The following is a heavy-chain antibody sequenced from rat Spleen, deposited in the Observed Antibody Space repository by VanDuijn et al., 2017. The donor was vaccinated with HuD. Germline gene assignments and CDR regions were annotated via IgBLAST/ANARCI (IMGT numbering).Heavy chain of an antibody. V-gene: IGHV5-19*01. CDR1: GFTYSNYV. CDR3: AGAGYLRDWYFDF. D-gene: IGHD2-2*01. CDR2: ISPSGGST. Sequence: EVQLVESGGGFVQPGRSLKLSCAASGFTYSNYVMAWVRQAPTKGLEWVASISPSGGSTFYRDSVKGRFTISRDIAKSILYFLMDSLRSEDTATYYCAGAGYLRDWYFDFWGPGTMVTVSS. J-gene: IGHJ1*01.